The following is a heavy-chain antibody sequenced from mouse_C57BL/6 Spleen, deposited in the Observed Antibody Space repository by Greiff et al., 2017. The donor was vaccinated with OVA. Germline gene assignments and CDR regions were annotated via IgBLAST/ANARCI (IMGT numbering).Heavy chain of an antibody. CDR1: GYTFTSYG. D-gene: IGHD2-4*01. CDR2: IYPRSGNT. Sequence: ESGAELARPGASVKLSCKASGYTFTSYGISWVKQRTGQGLEWIGEIYPRSGNTYYNEKFKGKATLTADKSSSTAYMELRSLTSEDSAVYFCARGGIYYDYDVYFDVWGTGTTVTVSS. V-gene: IGHV1-81*01. CDR3: ARGGIYYDYDVYFDV. J-gene: IGHJ1*03.